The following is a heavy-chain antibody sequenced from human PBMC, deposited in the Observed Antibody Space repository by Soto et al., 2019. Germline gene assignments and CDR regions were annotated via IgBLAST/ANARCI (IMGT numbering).Heavy chain of an antibody. CDR1: GGSLNNADYF. CDR3: ARDADYGGSRGGMAV. Sequence: QVHLEESGPGLVKPSETLSLICSVSGGSLNNADYFWNWIRHHPENGLEWIGYIYYSGSTRYNPSFKTRASLSIDTSKNQFSLRLNSVTVADTAVYFCARDADYGGSRGGMAVWGRGTTVTVSS. J-gene: IGHJ6*02. V-gene: IGHV4-31*03. D-gene: IGHD4-17*01. CDR2: IYYSGST.